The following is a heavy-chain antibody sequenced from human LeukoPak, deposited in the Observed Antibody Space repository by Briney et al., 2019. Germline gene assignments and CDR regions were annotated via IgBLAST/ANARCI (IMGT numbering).Heavy chain of an antibody. CDR1: GYSFTTHW. D-gene: IGHD6-19*01. Sequence: GESLKISCKGSGYSFTTHWIGWVRQMPGKGLEWMGVIYPGDSDTIYSPSFQGQVTISADKSITTAYLQWSSLRASDSAMYYCARQLRPRWYSSGWYAGFDYWGQGTLVTVSS. J-gene: IGHJ4*02. CDR3: ARQLRPRWYSSGWYAGFDY. V-gene: IGHV5-51*01. CDR2: IYPGDSDT.